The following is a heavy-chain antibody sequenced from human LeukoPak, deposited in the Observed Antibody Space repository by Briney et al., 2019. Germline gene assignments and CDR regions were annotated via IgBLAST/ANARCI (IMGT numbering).Heavy chain of an antibody. Sequence: GGSLRLSCAASGLTFSSYAMHWVRQAPGKGLEWVAVISYDGSNKYYADSVKGRFTISRDNSKNTLYLQMNSLRAEDTAVYYCARDGVRSGYHEGPDYWGQGTLVTVSS. J-gene: IGHJ4*02. V-gene: IGHV3-30-3*01. CDR1: GLTFSSYA. CDR3: ARDGVRSGYHEGPDY. CDR2: ISYDGSNK. D-gene: IGHD3-22*01.